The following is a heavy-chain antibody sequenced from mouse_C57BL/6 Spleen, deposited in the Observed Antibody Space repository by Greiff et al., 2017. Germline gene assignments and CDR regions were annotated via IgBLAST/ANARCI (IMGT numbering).Heavy chain of an antibody. J-gene: IGHJ1*03. CDR2: IHPNSGST. D-gene: IGHD1-1*01. CDR1: GYTFTSYW. V-gene: IGHV1-64*01. CDR3: ARGGSSYWYFDV. Sequence: QVQLQQPGAELVKPGASVTLSCKASGYTFTSYWMHWVKQRPGQGLEWIGMIHPNSGSTNYNEKFKSKATLTVDKSSSTAYMQLSRLTSEDSAVYYCARGGSSYWYFDVWGTGTTVTVSS.